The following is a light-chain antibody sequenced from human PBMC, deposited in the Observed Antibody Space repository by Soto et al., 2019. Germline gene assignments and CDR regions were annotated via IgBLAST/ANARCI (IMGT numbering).Light chain of an antibody. J-gene: IGKJ3*01. Sequence: EIVLTQSPATLSLSPGERVTLSCRASQSVSSYLAWYQQKPGQAPRLLIYDASNMATGIPARFSGSGSGTDFTLTISSLEPEDFAVYYCQQRSRWAFNFGPGTKVDIK. CDR2: DAS. CDR3: QQRSRWAFN. CDR1: QSVSSY. V-gene: IGKV3-11*01.